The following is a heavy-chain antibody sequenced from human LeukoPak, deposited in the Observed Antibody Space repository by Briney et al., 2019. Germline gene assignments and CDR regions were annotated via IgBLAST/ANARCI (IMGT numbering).Heavy chain of an antibody. J-gene: IGHJ4*02. Sequence: GASVKVSCKASGYTFTSYGISWVRQAPGQGLDWMGWISAYNGNTNYAQKLQGRVTMTTDTSTSTAYMELRSLRSDDTAVYYCARGWYYDSSGYPPFDYWGQGTLVTVSS. V-gene: IGHV1-18*01. CDR1: GYTFTSYG. D-gene: IGHD3-22*01. CDR2: ISAYNGNT. CDR3: ARGWYYDSSGYPPFDY.